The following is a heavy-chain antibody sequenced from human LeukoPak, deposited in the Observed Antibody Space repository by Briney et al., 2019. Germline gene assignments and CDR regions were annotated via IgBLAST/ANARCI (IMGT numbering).Heavy chain of an antibody. J-gene: IGHJ3*02. CDR3: AKGELELRPDAFDI. D-gene: IGHD1-7*01. Sequence: PGGSLRLSCAASGFTFSSYGMHWVRQAPGKGLEWVAVIWYDGSNKYYADSVKGRFTISRDNSKNTLYLQMNSLRAEDTAVYYCAKGELELRPDAFDIWGQGTMVTVSS. V-gene: IGHV3-33*06. CDR1: GFTFSSYG. CDR2: IWYDGSNK.